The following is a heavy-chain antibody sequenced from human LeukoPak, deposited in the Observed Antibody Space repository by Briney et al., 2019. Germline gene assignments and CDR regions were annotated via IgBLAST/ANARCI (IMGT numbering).Heavy chain of an antibody. V-gene: IGHV4-34*01. J-gene: IGHJ4*02. Sequence: PSETLSLTCAVYGRSFSGYYWSWIRQAPGKGLEWIGEINHSGSTNYNPSLKSRVTISVDSSKNQFSLKLSSVTAADTAVYYCARIQRNDSRHYWGQGTLVTVSS. CDR1: GRSFSGYY. D-gene: IGHD1-1*01. CDR2: INHSGST. CDR3: ARIQRNDSRHY.